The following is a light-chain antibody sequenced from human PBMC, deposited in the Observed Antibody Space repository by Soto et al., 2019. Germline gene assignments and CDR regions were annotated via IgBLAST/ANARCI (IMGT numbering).Light chain of an antibody. CDR2: DVS. CDR1: SSDVGGYNY. J-gene: IGLJ2*01. V-gene: IGLV2-14*01. Sequence: QSALTQPASVSGSPGQSITISCTGTSSDVGGYNYVSWYQQHPGKAPKLMIYDVSNRPSGVSNRFSGSKSGNTASLTISGLQAEDEDDYNCSSYTSSSTVVFAGGTKVTVL. CDR3: SSYTSSSTVV.